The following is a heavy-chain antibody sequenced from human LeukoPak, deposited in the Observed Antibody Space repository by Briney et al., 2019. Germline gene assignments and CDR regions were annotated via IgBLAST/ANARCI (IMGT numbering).Heavy chain of an antibody. CDR2: IKQDGSEK. CDR3: AKDWGVSGEEDY. D-gene: IGHD2-8*01. J-gene: IGHJ4*02. Sequence: GGSLRLSCAASGFTFSSYAMSWARQAPGKGLEWVANIKQDGSEKYYVDSVKGRFTISRDNSKNSLYLQMNSLRAEDTAVYYCAKDWGVSGEEDYWGQGTLVTVSS. V-gene: IGHV3-7*03. CDR1: GFTFSSYA.